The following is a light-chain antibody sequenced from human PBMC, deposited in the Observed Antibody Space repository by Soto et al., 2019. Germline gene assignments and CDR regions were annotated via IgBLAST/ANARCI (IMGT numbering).Light chain of an antibody. V-gene: IGKV3-20*01. CDR1: QSVSSSY. CDR3: QQYGSSPLT. J-gene: IGKJ4*01. CDR2: GAS. Sequence: EIVLTQSPGTLSLSPGERATLSCRASQSVSSSYLAGYQQKPGQAPRLLIYGASSRATGIPDRFSGSGSGTDFTLTISRLEPKDFAVYFCQQYGSSPLTFGGGTKVEIK.